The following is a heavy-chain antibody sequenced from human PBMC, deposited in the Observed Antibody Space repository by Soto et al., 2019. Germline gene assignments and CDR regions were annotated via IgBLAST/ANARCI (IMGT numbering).Heavy chain of an antibody. CDR2: IYPGDSDT. D-gene: IGHD3-9*01. V-gene: IGHV5-51*01. CDR3: ARVSYDIFTGFDY. J-gene: IGHJ4*02. Sequence: PGESLKISCMGSGYKVSTWHNFTSYWIAWVRQMPGEGLEWMGIIYPGDSDTRYSPSFQGQVTISADKSISTAYLQWSSLKASDTAMYYWARVSYDIFTGFDYWGQGTLVTVSS. CDR1: GYKVSTWHNFTSYW.